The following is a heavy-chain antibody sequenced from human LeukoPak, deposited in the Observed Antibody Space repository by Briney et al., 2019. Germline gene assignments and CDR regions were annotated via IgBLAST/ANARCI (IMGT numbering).Heavy chain of an antibody. CDR2: INPNSGGT. D-gene: IGHD5-12*01. Sequence: ASVKLSCKASGYTFTGYYMHWVRQAPGQGLEWMGWINPNSGGTNYAQKFQGRVTMTRDTSISTPYMELSRVRSDDTAVYYCARGPSGYHNTGGQGTLVTVSS. CDR3: ARGPSGYHNT. J-gene: IGHJ4*02. V-gene: IGHV1-2*02. CDR1: GYTFTGYY.